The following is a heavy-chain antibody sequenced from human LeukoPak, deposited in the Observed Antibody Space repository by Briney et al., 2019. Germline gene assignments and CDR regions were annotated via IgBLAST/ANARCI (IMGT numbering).Heavy chain of an antibody. D-gene: IGHD3-22*01. J-gene: IGHJ4*02. CDR3: ARASYDSSGYYLVSFFDY. CDR1: GYSFTSHW. CDR2: IYPGDSDT. V-gene: IGHV5-51*01. Sequence: GESLKISCKGSGYSFTSHWIGWVRQMPGKGLEWMGIIYPGDSDTRYSPSFQGQVTISADKSISTAYLQWSSLEASDTAMYYCARASYDSSGYYLVSFFDYWGQGTLVTVSS.